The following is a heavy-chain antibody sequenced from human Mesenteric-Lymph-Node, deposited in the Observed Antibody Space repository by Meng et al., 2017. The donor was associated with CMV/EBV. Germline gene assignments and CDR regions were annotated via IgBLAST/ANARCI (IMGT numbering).Heavy chain of an antibody. D-gene: IGHD5-18*01. V-gene: IGHV6-1*01. CDR1: RDSVSSNRAA. CDR3: ARDRGYSYGLDY. CDR2: TYYRSKWYN. Sequence: SRDSVSSNRAAWNWIRQSPSRGLEWLGRTYYRSKWYNDYAVSVKSRITINPDTSKNQFSLQLNSVTPEDTAVYYCARDRGYSYGLDYWGQGTLVTVSS. J-gene: IGHJ4*02.